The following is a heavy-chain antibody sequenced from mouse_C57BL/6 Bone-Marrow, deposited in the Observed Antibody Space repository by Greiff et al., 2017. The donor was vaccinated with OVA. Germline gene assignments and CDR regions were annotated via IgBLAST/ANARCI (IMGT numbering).Heavy chain of an antibody. Sequence: QVHVKQSGPELVKPGASVKISCKASGYAFSSSWMNWVKQRPGTGLEWIGRIYPGDGDTNYTGKFKGKATLTADKSSSTAYMQLSSLTSEDSAVYSCARSFFIIYYHRRSRDYFDYWGQGTTLTVSS. V-gene: IGHV1-82*01. J-gene: IGHJ2*01. CDR2: IYPGDGDT. D-gene: IGHD1-1*01. CDR1: GYAFSSSW. CDR3: ARSFFIIYYHRRSRDYFDY.